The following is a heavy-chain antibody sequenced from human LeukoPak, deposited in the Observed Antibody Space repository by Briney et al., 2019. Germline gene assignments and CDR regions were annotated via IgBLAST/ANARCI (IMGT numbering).Heavy chain of an antibody. CDR1: GGTFSSYA. D-gene: IGHD6-13*01. CDR3: ARVSDSSSWDYYYYMDV. V-gene: IGHV1-69*05. Sequence: SVKVSCKASGGTFSSYAISWVREAPGQGLECMGGIIPIFGTANYAQKFQGRVTITTNESTSTAYMKLSSLRSEDTAVYYCARVSDSSSWDYYYYMDVWGKGTTVTVSS. CDR2: IIPIFGTA. J-gene: IGHJ6*03.